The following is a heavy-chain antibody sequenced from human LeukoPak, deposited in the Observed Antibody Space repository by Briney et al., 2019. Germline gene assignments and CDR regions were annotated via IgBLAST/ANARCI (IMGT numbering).Heavy chain of an antibody. CDR3: AREGSWFGGGYFDY. D-gene: IGHD3-10*01. J-gene: IGHJ4*02. Sequence: ASVQVSCKASGYTFTGYYMHWLRQAPGQGLEWMGWINPNSGGTNYAQKFQGWVTMTRDTSISTAYMELSRLRSDDTAVYYCAREGSWFGGGYFDYWGQGTLVTVSS. CDR2: INPNSGGT. CDR1: GYTFTGYY. V-gene: IGHV1-2*04.